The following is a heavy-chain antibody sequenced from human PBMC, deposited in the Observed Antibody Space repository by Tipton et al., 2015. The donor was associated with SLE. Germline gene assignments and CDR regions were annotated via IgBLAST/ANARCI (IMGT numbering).Heavy chain of an antibody. CDR3: GRDPHLYYYYMDV. Sequence: SLRLSCAASGFTSSSYEVNWVRQAPGKGLEWVSYISDGGSHMYYADSVRGRFTISRDTAKNSLYLQMNSLRAEDTAVYYCGRDPHLYYYYMDVWGKGTTVTVSS. V-gene: IGHV3-48*03. CDR1: GFTSSSYE. J-gene: IGHJ6*03. CDR2: ISDGGSHM.